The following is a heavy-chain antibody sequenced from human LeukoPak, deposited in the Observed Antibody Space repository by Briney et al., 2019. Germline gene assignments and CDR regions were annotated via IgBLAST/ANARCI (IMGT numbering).Heavy chain of an antibody. CDR3: AREVAI. Sequence: ASVKVSCKASGGTFSSYAISWVRQAPGQRPEWMGCIYAGNGNVKYSQNFQARVTITRDTSANTAYLELSSLRSEDTAVYYCAREVAIWGQGTLVTVSS. CDR2: IYAGNGNV. V-gene: IGHV1-3*01. J-gene: IGHJ4*02. D-gene: IGHD2-15*01. CDR1: GGTFSSYA.